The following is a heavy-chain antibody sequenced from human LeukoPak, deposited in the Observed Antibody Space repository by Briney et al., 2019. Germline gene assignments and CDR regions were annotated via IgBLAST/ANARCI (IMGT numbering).Heavy chain of an antibody. CDR1: GYTFTSYG. J-gene: IGHJ4*02. D-gene: IGHD1-26*01. Sequence: AAVKVSCKASGYTFTSYGIRLVRQAPGQGREGMGWISSYNGNTNYAQKLQGRGTMTTDTSTSTAYMELRSLRSDDTAVYYCAREVGSGSYPGDFDYWGQGTLVTVSS. CDR2: ISSYNGNT. CDR3: AREVGSGSYPGDFDY. V-gene: IGHV1-18*01.